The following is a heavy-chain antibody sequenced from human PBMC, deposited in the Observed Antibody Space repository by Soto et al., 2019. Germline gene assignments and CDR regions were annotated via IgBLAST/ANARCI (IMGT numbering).Heavy chain of an antibody. CDR2: IYDSGYT. CDR1: GDSVTSGSYY. Sequence: QVQLQESGPGLVKPSETLSLTCTVSGDSVTSGSYYWSWIRQPPGKGLEWIGYIYDSGYTYYNPSLKRRVTISIDTSKKQISLNLSSVTAADTAVYYCARDQGIAVAVFDYCGQGTVVTVSS. V-gene: IGHV4-61*01. J-gene: IGHJ4*02. CDR3: ARDQGIAVAVFDY. D-gene: IGHD6-19*01.